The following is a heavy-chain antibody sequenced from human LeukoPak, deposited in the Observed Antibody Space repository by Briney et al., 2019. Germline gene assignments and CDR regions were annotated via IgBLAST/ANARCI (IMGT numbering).Heavy chain of an antibody. V-gene: IGHV3-48*03. CDR3: VASIISPSNY. Sequence: GGSLRLSCAVSGFTFSSYEMNWVRQAPGKGLEWVSYISSSGRTKYYADSVKGRFTISRDNANNSLRLQMNSLKTEDTAIYYCVASIISPSNYWGLGTLVTVSS. D-gene: IGHD3-10*01. CDR2: ISSSGRTK. CDR1: GFTFSSYE. J-gene: IGHJ4*02.